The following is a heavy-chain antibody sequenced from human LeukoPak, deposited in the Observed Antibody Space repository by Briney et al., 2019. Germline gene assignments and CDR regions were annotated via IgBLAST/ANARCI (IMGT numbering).Heavy chain of an antibody. CDR3: AKDRAFLLAGTHAFDI. V-gene: IGHV3-23*01. Sequence: GGSLRLSCAASGFTFSSYAMSWVRHAPGKGLEWVSAISGSGGSTYYADSVKGRFTISRDNSKNTLYLQMNSLRAEDTAVYYCAKDRAFLLAGTHAFDIWGQGTMVTVSS. CDR1: GFTFSSYA. J-gene: IGHJ3*02. D-gene: IGHD6-19*01. CDR2: ISGSGGST.